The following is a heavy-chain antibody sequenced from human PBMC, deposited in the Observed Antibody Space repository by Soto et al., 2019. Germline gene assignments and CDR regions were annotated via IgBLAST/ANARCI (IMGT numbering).Heavy chain of an antibody. D-gene: IGHD2-2*01. V-gene: IGHV4-4*02. CDR2: IYRSGST. CDR1: GGSISSNKW. J-gene: IGHJ6*02. Sequence: SETLSLTCAVYGGSISSNKWWSWVRQPPGKGLEWIGEIYRSGSTNYNPSLKSRVTISLDKSKNQFSLKLTSVTAADSAVYYCARDDHIVVVPTSLGDTDVSGQGPTCTVSS. CDR3: ARDDHIVVVPTSLGDTDV.